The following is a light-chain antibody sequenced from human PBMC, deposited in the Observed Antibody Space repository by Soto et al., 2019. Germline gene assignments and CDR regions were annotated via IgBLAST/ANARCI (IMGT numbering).Light chain of an antibody. CDR1: QSVSNNY. Sequence: EIVLTQSPGTLSLSPGERATLSCRASQSVSNNYLAWYQQKPGQAPRLLIYGASNRATGIPDRFSGSGSGTDFTLTISRLEREDFAVYYSERHRSSGPVGEGTKVDIK. CDR3: ERHRSSGP. CDR2: GAS. V-gene: IGKV3-20*01. J-gene: IGKJ1*01.